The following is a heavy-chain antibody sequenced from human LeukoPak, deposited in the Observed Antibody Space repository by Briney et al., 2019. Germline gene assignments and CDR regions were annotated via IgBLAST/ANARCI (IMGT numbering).Heavy chain of an antibody. D-gene: IGHD1-26*01. CDR3: ARDFRSLYYFDH. Sequence: GGSLRLSCAASGFTFSSYSMNWVRQAPGKGLEWVSYISSSSSTIYYADSVKGRFTISRDNAKNSLYLQTNSLRDEDTAVYYCARDFRSLYYFDHWGQGSLVTVSS. J-gene: IGHJ4*02. CDR2: ISSSSSTI. CDR1: GFTFSSYS. V-gene: IGHV3-48*02.